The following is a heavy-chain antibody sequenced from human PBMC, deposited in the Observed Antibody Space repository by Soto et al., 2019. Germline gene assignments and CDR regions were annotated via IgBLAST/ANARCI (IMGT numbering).Heavy chain of an antibody. Sequence: SETLSLTCTVSGGSISSGLCYWTRNRQHPGKGLEWIGEINHSGSTNYNPSLKSRVTISVDTSKNQFSLKLSSVTAADTAVYYCASTDTAMVTNWFDPWGQGTLVTVSS. J-gene: IGHJ5*02. CDR3: ASTDTAMVTNWFDP. CDR1: GGSISSGLCY. V-gene: IGHV4-39*07. D-gene: IGHD5-18*01. CDR2: INHSGST.